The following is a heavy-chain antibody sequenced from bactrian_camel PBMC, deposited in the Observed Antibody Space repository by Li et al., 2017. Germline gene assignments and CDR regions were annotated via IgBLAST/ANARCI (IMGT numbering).Heavy chain of an antibody. CDR3: AARGRYCTGNHADLSVYAYNY. J-gene: IGHJ4*01. V-gene: IGHV3S1*01. D-gene: IGHD6*01. CDR1: GNTYSRNC. Sequence: HVQLVESGGGSVQAGGSLRLSCVASGNTYSRNCMGWFRQAPGKEREGVAVIYTAAGNAFSADSVKGRFTISQDDANNTVYLQMGSLKPEDTAMYYCAARGRYCTGNHADLSVYAYNYWGQGTQVTVS. CDR2: IYTAAGNA.